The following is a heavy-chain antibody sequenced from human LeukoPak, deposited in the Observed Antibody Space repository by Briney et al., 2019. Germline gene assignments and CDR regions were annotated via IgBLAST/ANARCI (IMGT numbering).Heavy chain of an antibody. CDR2: IRRGANSYTT. J-gene: IGHJ3*02. CDR3: SRDGGEGGNSAFDI. CDR1: GFTFSDYI. V-gene: IGHV3-72*01. Sequence: PGGSLRLSCAASGFTFSDYILDWVRQAPGKGLEWVGRIRRGANSYTTEYAASVKGRFTISRDDSKNSLYLHMSSLKTEDTAVYHCSRDGGEGGNSAFDIWGQGTMVTVSS. D-gene: IGHD3-16*01.